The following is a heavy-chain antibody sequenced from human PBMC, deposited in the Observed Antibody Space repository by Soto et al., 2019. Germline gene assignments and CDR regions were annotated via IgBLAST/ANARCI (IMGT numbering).Heavy chain of an antibody. CDR1: GGSISSGDYY. V-gene: IGHV4-30-4*01. CDR3: ARVARELLGIGISDY. D-gene: IGHD1-26*01. Sequence: SETLSLTCTVSGGSISSGDYYWSWIRQPPGKGLEWIGYIYYSGSTYYNPSLKSRVTISVDTSKNQFSLKLSSVTAADTAVYYCARVARELLGIGISDYWGQGTPVIVSS. CDR2: IYYSGST. J-gene: IGHJ4*02.